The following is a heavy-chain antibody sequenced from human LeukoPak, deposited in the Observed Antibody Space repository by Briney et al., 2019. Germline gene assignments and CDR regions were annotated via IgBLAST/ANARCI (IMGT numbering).Heavy chain of an antibody. J-gene: IGHJ4*02. V-gene: IGHV3-23*01. CDR3: AKDRSIGTYYTFDH. Sequence: PGGSLRLPCATSGFTFSDYAMTWVRQAPGKGLEWVATISGSGVMTYYADSVKGRFTVSGDNSKNTVYLQMSSLTAADTAVYYCAKDRSIGTYYTFDHWGQGTLVTVSS. CDR2: ISGSGVMT. CDR1: GFTFSDYA. D-gene: IGHD1-26*01.